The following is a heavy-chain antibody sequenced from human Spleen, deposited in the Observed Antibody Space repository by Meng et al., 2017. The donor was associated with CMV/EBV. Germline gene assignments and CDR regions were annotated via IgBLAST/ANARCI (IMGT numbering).Heavy chain of an antibody. D-gene: IGHD3-3*02. J-gene: IGHJ4*02. CDR1: GFTLSRYD. Sequence: GESLKISCAASGFTLSRYDMHWVRQTTGKGLQWVSTIGTAGDTSYAGSVKGRFTVSREDAKNSLYLQMNSLRAGDTAVYYCARHSQRGSFDYWGQGALVTVSS. CDR3: ARHSQRGSFDY. CDR2: IGTAGDT. V-gene: IGHV3-13*04.